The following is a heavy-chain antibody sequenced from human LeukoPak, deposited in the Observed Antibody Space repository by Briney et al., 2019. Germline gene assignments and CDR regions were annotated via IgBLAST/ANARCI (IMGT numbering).Heavy chain of an antibody. CDR3: AGAYYDYLWGSYRSNPLFDF. CDR2: VSGAGGST. D-gene: IGHD3-16*02. CDR1: GFTVSSNY. Sequence: GRSLRLSCAASGFTVSSNYMSWVRQAPGKGLEWVSDVSGAGGSTYYADSVKGRFTISRDNSKNPLYLQMNSLRVQETAVYYCAGAYYDYLWGSYRSNPLFDFGGRRALVTVSS. J-gene: IGHJ4*02. V-gene: IGHV3-23*01.